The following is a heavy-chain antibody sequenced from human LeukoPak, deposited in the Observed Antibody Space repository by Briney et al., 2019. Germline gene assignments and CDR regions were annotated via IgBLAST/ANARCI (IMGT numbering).Heavy chain of an antibody. V-gene: IGHV5-51*01. CDR1: GYSFATYW. Sequence: GESLQISCQGSGYSFATYWIGWVRPMPGRGLEWMGIIYPRDSDTRYSPSFQGQVTISVDKSINTAYLQWSSLKASDTAMYHCARLYSSGWCDYWGEGTLVTVSS. CDR3: ARLYSSGWCDY. CDR2: IYPRDSDT. D-gene: IGHD6-19*01. J-gene: IGHJ4*02.